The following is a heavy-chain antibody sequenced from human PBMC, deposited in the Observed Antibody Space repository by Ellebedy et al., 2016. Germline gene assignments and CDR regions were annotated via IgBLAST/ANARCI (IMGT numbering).Heavy chain of an antibody. Sequence: SVKVSXKASSYTFTSYAISWVRQAPGQGLEWMGGIIPIFGTANYAQKFQGRVTITADESTSTAYMELSSLRSEDTAVYYCARGGGYGHFDYWGQGTLVTVSS. D-gene: IGHD5-12*01. CDR3: ARGGGYGHFDY. CDR2: IIPIFGTA. CDR1: SYTFTSYA. V-gene: IGHV1-69*13. J-gene: IGHJ4*02.